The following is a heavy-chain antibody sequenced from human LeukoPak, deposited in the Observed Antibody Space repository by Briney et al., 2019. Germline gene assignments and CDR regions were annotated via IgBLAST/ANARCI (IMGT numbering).Heavy chain of an antibody. Sequence: RASVKVSCKASGYSFASYDINWVRQATGQGLEWMGWMNPNSGNTGSAQKFQGRVTMTRNTSISTAYMELSNLRSEDTAVYYCARRVAAGGTCMGYWGQGTLVTVSS. V-gene: IGHV1-8*01. D-gene: IGHD6-13*01. J-gene: IGHJ4*02. CDR1: GYSFASYD. CDR3: ARRVAAGGTCMGY. CDR2: MNPNSGNT.